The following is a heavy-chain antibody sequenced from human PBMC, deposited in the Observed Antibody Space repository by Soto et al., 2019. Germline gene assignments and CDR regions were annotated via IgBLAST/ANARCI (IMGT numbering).Heavy chain of an antibody. CDR2: IYYSGST. V-gene: IGHV4-59*01. Sequence: SETLSLTCTVSCGSISSYYWSWIRQPPGKGLEWIGYIYYSGSTNYNPSLKSRVTISVDTSTNQFSLKLSSVTAADTAVYYCAREASYNGMDVWGQGTTVTVSS. CDR3: AREASYNGMDV. D-gene: IGHD2-21*01. J-gene: IGHJ6*02. CDR1: CGSISSYY.